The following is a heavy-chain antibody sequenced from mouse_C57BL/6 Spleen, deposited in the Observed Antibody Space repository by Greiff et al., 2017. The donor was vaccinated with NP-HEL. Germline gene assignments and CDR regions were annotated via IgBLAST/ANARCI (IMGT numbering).Heavy chain of an antibody. D-gene: IGHD1-1*01. Sequence: QVQLQQSGPELVKPGASVKISCKASGYAFSSSWMNWVKQRPGKGLEWIGRIYPGDGDTNYNGKFKGKATLTADKSSSTAYMQLSSLTSEDFAVYFCARGYYYGSSYGDFDVWGTGTTVTVSS. CDR2: IYPGDGDT. CDR1: GYAFSSSW. V-gene: IGHV1-82*01. J-gene: IGHJ1*03. CDR3: ARGYYYGSSYGDFDV.